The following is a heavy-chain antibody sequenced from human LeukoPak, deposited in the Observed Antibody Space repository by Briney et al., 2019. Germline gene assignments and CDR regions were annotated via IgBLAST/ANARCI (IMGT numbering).Heavy chain of an antibody. CDR2: VGSDGSST. Sequence: GGSLRLSCAASGFTFSTYAMHWVRQAPGQRLEYVSSVGSDGSSTYYANSVKGRFTISRDNSKNTLYLQMGSLKPEDMAVYYCARSIVGAFPRGAFDIWGQGTMVTVSS. CDR1: GFTFSTYA. J-gene: IGHJ3*02. D-gene: IGHD1-26*01. V-gene: IGHV3-64*01. CDR3: ARSIVGAFPRGAFDI.